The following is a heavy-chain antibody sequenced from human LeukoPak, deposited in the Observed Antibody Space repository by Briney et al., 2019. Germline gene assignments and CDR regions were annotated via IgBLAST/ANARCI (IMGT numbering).Heavy chain of an antibody. CDR3: ARGGLLWFGELSGY. J-gene: IGHJ4*02. V-gene: IGHV3-64*01. CDR2: ISSNGGST. D-gene: IGHD3-10*01. Sequence: GGSLRLSCAASGFTFSSYAMHWVRQAPGKGLEYVSVISSNGGSTYYANSVKGRFTISRDNSKNTLYLQMGSLRAEDMAVYYCARGGLLWFGELSGYWGQGTLVTVSS. CDR1: GFTFSSYA.